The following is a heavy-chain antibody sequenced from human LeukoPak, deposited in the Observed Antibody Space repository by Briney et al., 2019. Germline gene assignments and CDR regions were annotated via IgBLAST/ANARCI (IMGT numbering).Heavy chain of an antibody. CDR3: AREAVDTAMVDY. Sequence: SETLSLTCTVSGGSISSGDYYWSWIRQPPGKGLEWIGYIYYSGSTYYNPSLKSRVTISVDTSKNQLSLKLSSVTAADTAVYYCAREAVDTAMVDYWGQGTLVTVSS. V-gene: IGHV4-30-4*08. J-gene: IGHJ4*02. CDR1: GGSISSGDYY. D-gene: IGHD5-18*01. CDR2: IYYSGST.